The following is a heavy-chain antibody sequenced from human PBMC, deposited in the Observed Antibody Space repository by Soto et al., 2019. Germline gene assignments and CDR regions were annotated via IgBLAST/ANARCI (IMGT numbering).Heavy chain of an antibody. CDR2: INSDGSIT. CDR1: GFTFNTHW. Sequence: EVQLVESGGGLILPGGSLRLSCAASGFTFNTHWMHWVRQAPGKGLVWVSRINSDGSITDYADSVKGRFSIYRDNPRYTLYLQMNSLSPEDTAVYYCARAMTSVGAAAKGDFWGQGTLVTVSS. V-gene: IGHV3-74*01. J-gene: IGHJ4*02. D-gene: IGHD1-26*01. CDR3: ARAMTSVGAAAKGDF.